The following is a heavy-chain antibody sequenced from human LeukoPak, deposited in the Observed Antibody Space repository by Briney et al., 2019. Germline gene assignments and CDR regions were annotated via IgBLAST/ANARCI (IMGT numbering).Heavy chain of an antibody. D-gene: IGHD3-10*01. Sequence: PGGSLRLSCAASGFTFSDYYMSWIREAPGKGLEWVSYISTSGSTIYYADSVKGRFTISRDNAKNSLYLQMNSLRAEDTAVYYCARVSYYGSGSYLYYFDYWGQGTLVTVSS. CDR2: ISTSGSTI. CDR3: ARVSYYGSGSYLYYFDY. CDR1: GFTFSDYY. V-gene: IGHV3-11*01. J-gene: IGHJ4*02.